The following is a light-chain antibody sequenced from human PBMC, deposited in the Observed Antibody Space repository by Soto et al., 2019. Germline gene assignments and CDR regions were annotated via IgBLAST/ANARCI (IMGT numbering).Light chain of an antibody. J-gene: IGLJ3*02. V-gene: IGLV2-23*01. CDR3: CSYAPISTVV. Sequence: QSVLTQPASVSGSPGQSITISCTGTSSDVGGYNLVSWYQQHPGKAPKLMIYEDNKRPSGVSNRFSGSKSGNTASLTISGLQAEDEAHYYCCSYAPISTVVFGGGTKLTVL. CDR2: EDN. CDR1: SSDVGGYNL.